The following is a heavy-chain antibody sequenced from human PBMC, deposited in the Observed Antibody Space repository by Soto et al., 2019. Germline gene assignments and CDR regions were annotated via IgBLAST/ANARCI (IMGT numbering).Heavy chain of an antibody. CDR1: GGSISSSSYY. CDR3: ASPWGYGDWYLDL. J-gene: IGHJ2*01. CDR2: IYYSGST. V-gene: IGHV4-39*01. D-gene: IGHD4-17*01. Sequence: SETLSLTCTGSGGSISSSSYYWGWIRQPPGKGLEWIGSIYYSGSTYYNPSLKSRVTISVDTSKNQFSLKLSSVTAADTAVYYCASPWGYGDWYLDLWGRGTLVTVSS.